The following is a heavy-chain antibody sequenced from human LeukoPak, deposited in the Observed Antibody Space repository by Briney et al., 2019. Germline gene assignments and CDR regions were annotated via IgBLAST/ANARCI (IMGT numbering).Heavy chain of an antibody. D-gene: IGHD6-6*01. CDR3: ARDEGTSYLSSFDY. CDR1: GFTFSSYV. V-gene: IGHV3-30*04. J-gene: IGHJ4*02. CDR2: ISYDGSNE. Sequence: GGSLRLSCAASGFTFSSYVMHWVRQAPGKGLEWVAIISYDGSNEYYADSVKGRFTISRDNSKNTLYLQMNSLRAADTAVYYCARDEGTSYLSSFDYWGQGTLVTVSS.